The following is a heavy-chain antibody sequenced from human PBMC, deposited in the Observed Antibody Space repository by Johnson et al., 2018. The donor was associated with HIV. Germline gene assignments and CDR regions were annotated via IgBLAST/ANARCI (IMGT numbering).Heavy chain of an antibody. CDR1: GFTFSKFD. CDR3: AKAQFGQQLVVDAFDI. V-gene: IGHV3-13*01. D-gene: IGHD6-13*01. CDR2: IGSAGDT. J-gene: IGHJ3*02. Sequence: VQLVESGGGLVQPGGSLRLSCAASGFTFSKFDMYWVRQASGKGLEWVSTIGSAGDTYYTDSVKGRFTISRENARNSFYLQMNSLRAGDTAVYYCAKAQFGQQLVVDAFDIWGQGTMVTVSS.